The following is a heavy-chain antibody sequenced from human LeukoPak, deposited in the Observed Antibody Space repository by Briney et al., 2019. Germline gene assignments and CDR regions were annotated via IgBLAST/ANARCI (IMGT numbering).Heavy chain of an antibody. V-gene: IGHV3-13*01. CDR3: ARVEHDSSGPWYYGMDV. CDR2: IGTAGDT. D-gene: IGHD3-22*01. CDR1: GVTFSSYD. Sequence: PGGSLRLSCAACGVTFSSYDMHGLRPARGNGLECVSAIGTAGDTYYPGSVKGRFTISRENAKNSLYLQMNSLRVGDTAVYYCARVEHDSSGPWYYGMDVWGQGTTVTVSS. J-gene: IGHJ6*02.